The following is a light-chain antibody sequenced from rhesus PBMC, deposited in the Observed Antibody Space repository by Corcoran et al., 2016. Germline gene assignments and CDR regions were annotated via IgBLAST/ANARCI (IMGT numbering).Light chain of an antibody. CDR2: SAS. V-gene: IGKV1-66*01. Sequence: DIQMTQSPSSLSASVGDRVTITCRASQGINNYLSWYQQKPGKAPKPLSYSASSLETGVPSRFSGSRSGTDYTLTISSLPPEDFATYYCQQYNNSPLAFGGGTKVEIK. J-gene: IGKJ4*01. CDR3: QQYNNSPLA. CDR1: QGINNY.